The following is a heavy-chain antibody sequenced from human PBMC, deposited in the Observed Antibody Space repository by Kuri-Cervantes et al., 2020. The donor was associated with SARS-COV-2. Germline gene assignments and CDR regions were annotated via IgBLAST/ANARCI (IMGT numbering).Heavy chain of an antibody. CDR3: AKDRAGVHDF. V-gene: IGHV3-30*18. CDR2: ISYDGKNK. Sequence: GGSLRLSCAASGFNFSRTDMHWVRQAPGKGLEWVAFISYDGKNKKCIASGKGRFTISRDNSQNTLYLQMKSLRDEDTAIYYCAKDRAGVHDFWGQGTLVTVSS. CDR1: GFNFSRTD. D-gene: IGHD2-21*01. J-gene: IGHJ4*02.